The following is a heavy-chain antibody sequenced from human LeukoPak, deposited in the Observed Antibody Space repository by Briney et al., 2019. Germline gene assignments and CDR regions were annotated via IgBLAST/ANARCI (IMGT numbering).Heavy chain of an antibody. CDR1: GYTFTSYY. J-gene: IGHJ3*02. V-gene: IGHV1-46*01. CDR3: ARDGYPVHNAFDI. D-gene: IGHD6-13*01. CDR2: INPSGGST. Sequence: GASVKVSCTASGYTFTSYYMHWVRQPPGQGLEWMGIINPSGGSTSYAQKFQGRVTMTRDTSTSTVYMELSSLRSEDTAVYYCARDGYPVHNAFDIWGQGTMVTVSS.